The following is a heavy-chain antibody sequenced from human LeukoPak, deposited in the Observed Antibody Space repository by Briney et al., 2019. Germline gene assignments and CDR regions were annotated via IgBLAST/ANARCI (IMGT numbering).Heavy chain of an antibody. D-gene: IGHD1-26*01. J-gene: IGHJ4*02. CDR2: MNPNSGNT. Sequence: ASVKVSCKASGYTFTSYDINWVRQATGQGLEWMGWMNPNSGNTGYAQKFQGRVTMTRNTSISTAYMELSRLRSDDTAVYYCARVSSIVGATTFDYWGQGTLVTVSS. V-gene: IGHV1-8*01. CDR3: ARVSSIVGATTFDY. CDR1: GYTFTSYD.